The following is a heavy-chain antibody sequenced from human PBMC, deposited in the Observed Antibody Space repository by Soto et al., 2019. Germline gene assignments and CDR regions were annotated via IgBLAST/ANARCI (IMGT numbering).Heavy chain of an antibody. CDR3: ARDPLWGTAMVLWYFDL. CDR1: GFTFSSYA. J-gene: IGHJ2*01. CDR2: ISYDGSNK. D-gene: IGHD5-18*01. V-gene: IGHV3-30-3*01. Sequence: QVQLVESGGGVVQPGRSLRLSCAASGFTFSSYAMHWVRQAPGKGLEWVAVISYDGSNKYYADSVKGRFTISRDNSKNTLYLQMKSLRAEDTAVYYCARDPLWGTAMVLWYFDLWGRGPLVTVSS.